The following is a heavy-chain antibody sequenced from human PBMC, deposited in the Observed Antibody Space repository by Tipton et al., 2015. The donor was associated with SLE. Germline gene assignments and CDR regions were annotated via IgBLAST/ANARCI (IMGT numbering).Heavy chain of an antibody. V-gene: IGHV4-4*02. CDR1: GGSISSSNW. J-gene: IGHJ3*02. Sequence: GLVKPSGTLSLTCVVSGGSISSSNWWSWVRQPPGKGLEWIGEVYHSGATNYNPSLKSRVTISVDRSENHFSLELSSVTAADTAVYYCARYRFLEAFDIWGQGTMVTVSS. CDR3: ARYRFLEAFDI. CDR2: VYHSGAT. D-gene: IGHD3-3*01.